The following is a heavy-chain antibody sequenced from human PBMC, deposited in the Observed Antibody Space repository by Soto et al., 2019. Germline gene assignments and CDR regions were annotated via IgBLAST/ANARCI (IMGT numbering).Heavy chain of an antibody. V-gene: IGHV4-59*01. CDR2: IYYSGST. CDR1: GGSISSYY. CDR3: ARALRFLEWSPSWFDP. J-gene: IGHJ5*02. Sequence: KPSETLSLTCTVSGGSISSYYWSWIRQPPGKGLEWIGYIYYSGSTNYNPSLKSRVTISVDTSKNQFSLKLSSVTAADTAVYYCARALRFLEWSPSWFDPWGQGTLVTVSS. D-gene: IGHD3-3*01.